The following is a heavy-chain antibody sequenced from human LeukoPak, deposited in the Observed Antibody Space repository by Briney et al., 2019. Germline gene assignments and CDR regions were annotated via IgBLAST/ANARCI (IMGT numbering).Heavy chain of an antibody. J-gene: IGHJ6*03. CDR1: GFTFDDYA. Sequence: GRSLRLSCAASGFTFDDYAMHWVRQAPGKGLEWVSGISWNSGSIGYADSVKGRFTISRDNAKNSLYLQMNSLRAEDTALYYCAKGAGGNSAYYYCMDVWGKGTTVTVSS. CDR2: ISWNSGSI. CDR3: AKGAGGNSAYYYCMDV. D-gene: IGHD4-23*01. V-gene: IGHV3-9*01.